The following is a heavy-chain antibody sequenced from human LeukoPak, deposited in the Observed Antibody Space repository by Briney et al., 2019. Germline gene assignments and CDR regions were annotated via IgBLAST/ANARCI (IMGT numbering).Heavy chain of an antibody. CDR2: IYHSGST. V-gene: IGHV4-4*02. Sequence: SGTLSLTCAVSGGSISSSNWWSWVRQPPGKGLEWIGEIYHSGSTNYNPSLKSRVTISVDKSKNQFSLKLSSVTAADTAVYYCASNSTYYDILTGYYSLDAFDIWGQGTMVTVSS. CDR1: GGSISSSNW. CDR3: ASNSTYYDILTGYYSLDAFDI. D-gene: IGHD3-9*01. J-gene: IGHJ3*02.